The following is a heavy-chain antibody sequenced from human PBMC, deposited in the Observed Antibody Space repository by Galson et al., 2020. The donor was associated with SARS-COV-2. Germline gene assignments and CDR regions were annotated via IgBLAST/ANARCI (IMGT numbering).Heavy chain of an antibody. CDR3: AKDPKYSNSWYDFDY. J-gene: IGHJ4*02. CDR2: ISGSGGST. Sequence: GGSLRLSCAASGFTFSSYAMSWVRQAPGQGLEWVSAISGSGGSTNYADSVKGRFTISRDNSKNPLYLQMNSLRVEDTAVYYGAKDPKYSNSWYDFDYWGQGTLVTVSS. CDR1: GFTFSSYA. V-gene: IGHV3-23*01. D-gene: IGHD5-12*01.